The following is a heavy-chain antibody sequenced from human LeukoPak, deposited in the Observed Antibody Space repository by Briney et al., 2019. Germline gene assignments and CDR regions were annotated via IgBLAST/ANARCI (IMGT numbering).Heavy chain of an antibody. CDR1: GFTFSSHC. D-gene: IGHD4-17*01. J-gene: IGHJ4*02. Sequence: QPGGSLRLSCAASGFTFSSHCIHWVRQAPGKGLEWVANIKQDGNEKYYVDSVKGRFAISRDNAKNSVYLQMNSLRAEDTAVYYCARDGNYGDYVLGYWGQGTLVTVSS. CDR3: ARDGNYGDYVLGY. V-gene: IGHV3-7*01. CDR2: IKQDGNEK.